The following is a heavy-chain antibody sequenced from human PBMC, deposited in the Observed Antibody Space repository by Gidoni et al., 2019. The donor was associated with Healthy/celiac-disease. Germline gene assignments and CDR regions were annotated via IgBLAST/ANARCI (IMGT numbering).Heavy chain of an antibody. CDR3: AKEYYDFWSGYYTSDY. CDR2: ISYDGSNK. D-gene: IGHD3-3*01. V-gene: IGHV3-30*18. CDR1: GFTFSSYG. J-gene: IGHJ4*02. Sequence: QVQLVDPGGGVVQPGRSLRLPCAASGFTFSSYGMHWVRQAPDKGLEWVAVISYDGSNKYYADSVKGRFTISRDNSKNTLYLQMNSLRAEDTAVYYCAKEYYDFWSGYYTSDYWGQGTLVTVSS.